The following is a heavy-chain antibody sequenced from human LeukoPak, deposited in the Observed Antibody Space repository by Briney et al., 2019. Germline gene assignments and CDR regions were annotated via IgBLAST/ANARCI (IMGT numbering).Heavy chain of an antibody. CDR1: GLTFSNYA. CDR2: ISNSGGGT. CDR3: AKARGDRSSYGMDV. V-gene: IGHV3-23*01. D-gene: IGHD2-21*01. Sequence: HPGGSLRLSCAASGLTFSNYAMSWVRQAPGKGLEWVSAISNSGGGTYYAESVKGRFTISRDNSGDTLFLQMNSLRAEDTALYYCAKARGDRSSYGMDVWGQGTTVTVPS. J-gene: IGHJ6*02.